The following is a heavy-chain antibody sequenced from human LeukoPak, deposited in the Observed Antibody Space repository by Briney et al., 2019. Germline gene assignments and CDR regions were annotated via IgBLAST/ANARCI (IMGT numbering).Heavy chain of an antibody. V-gene: IGHV5-51*01. Sequence: RPGESLKISCKGSGYSFTSYWIGWVRQMPGKGLEWMGIIYPGDSDTRYSPSFQGQVTISADKSISTAYLQWSSLKASDTAMYYCARRVFGELLSNWFDPWGQGTLVTVSS. CDR3: ARRVFGELLSNWFDP. D-gene: IGHD3-10*02. CDR2: IYPGDSDT. CDR1: GYSFTSYW. J-gene: IGHJ5*02.